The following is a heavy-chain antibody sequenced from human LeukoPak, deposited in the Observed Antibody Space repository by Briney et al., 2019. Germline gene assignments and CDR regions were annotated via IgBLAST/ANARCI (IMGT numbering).Heavy chain of an antibody. CDR3: ARLRRGPRHGMVV. V-gene: IGHV3-33*01. CDR2: ILFDGNNK. J-gene: IGHJ6*02. Sequence: PGGALRLSCAASGVTFGRDILRWGRQAPGKGLGWGAVILFDGNNKYYAHSVKGRFTTSRDNSTSTLCMQMNSPRAEGTAVYYCARLRRGPRHGMVVWGQGATVTVSS. CDR1: GVTFGRDI. D-gene: IGHD5-12*01.